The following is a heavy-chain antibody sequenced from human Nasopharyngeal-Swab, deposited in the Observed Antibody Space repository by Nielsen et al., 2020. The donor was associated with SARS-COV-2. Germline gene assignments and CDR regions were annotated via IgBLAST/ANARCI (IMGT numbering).Heavy chain of an antibody. CDR3: ARVYYGDYAFDY. Sequence: WIRQPPGKGLGWIGYIYYSGSTNYNPSLKSRVTISVDTSKNQFSLKLSSVTAADTAVYYCARVYYGDYAFDYWGQGTLVTVSS. J-gene: IGHJ4*02. CDR2: IYYSGST. V-gene: IGHV4-59*01. D-gene: IGHD4-17*01.